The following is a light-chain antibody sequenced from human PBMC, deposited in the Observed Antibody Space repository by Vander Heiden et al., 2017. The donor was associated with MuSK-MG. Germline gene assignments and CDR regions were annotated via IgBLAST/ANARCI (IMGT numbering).Light chain of an antibody. J-gene: IGKJ1*01. V-gene: IGKV1-39*01. CDR1: QSISSY. CDR3: QQSDSTPQT. Sequence: DIQMTQSPSSLSASVGDRVTITCRASQSISSYLNWYQQQPGKAPKLLIYAAASLQSGVPSRFSGSGAGTDFTLTISRLQPEDFATYYCQQSDSTPQTFGQGTKVEIK. CDR2: AAA.